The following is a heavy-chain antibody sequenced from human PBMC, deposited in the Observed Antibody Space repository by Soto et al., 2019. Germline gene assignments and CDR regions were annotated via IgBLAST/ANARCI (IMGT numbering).Heavy chain of an antibody. CDR2: INPTGGT. D-gene: IGHD1-1*01. CDR1: GGSFSGYY. V-gene: IGHV4-34*01. Sequence: SETLSLTCAVYGGSFSGYYWSWVRQSPGKGLEWIGEINPTGGTNYNPSLKSRVTIPVDTSKDQFSLQLSSVTAADTAVYYCARTRATPASRNLDYWGQGTLVTVSS. CDR3: ARTRATPASRNLDY. J-gene: IGHJ4*02.